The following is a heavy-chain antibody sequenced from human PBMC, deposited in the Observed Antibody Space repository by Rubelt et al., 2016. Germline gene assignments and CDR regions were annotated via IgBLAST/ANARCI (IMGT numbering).Heavy chain of an antibody. V-gene: IGHV1-3*01. CDR1: GYTFTSYA. CDR3: ARDGGLEAYFDY. D-gene: IGHD3/OR15-3a*01. CDR2: INAGNGNT. Sequence: QVQLVQSGAEVKKPGASVKVSCKASGYTFTSYAMHWVRQAPGQRLEWMGWINAGNGNTKYSQRLQGGVNMTTDTSTSTAYMELRSLRSDDTAVYYCARDGGLEAYFDYWGQGTLVTVSS. J-gene: IGHJ4*02.